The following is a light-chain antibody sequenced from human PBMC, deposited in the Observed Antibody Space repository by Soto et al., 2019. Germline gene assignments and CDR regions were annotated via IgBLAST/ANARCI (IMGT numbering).Light chain of an antibody. CDR2: EVS. V-gene: IGLV2-23*02. J-gene: IGLJ7*01. Sequence: QSALTQPASVSGSPGQSITISCTGTSSDVGSYNLVSWYQQHPGKAPKLIISEVSKRPSGIFDRFSGSKSGSTASLTISGLQAEDEADYYCCSYAGTSTHSVFGGGTQLTVL. CDR3: CSYAGTSTHSV. CDR1: SSDVGSYNL.